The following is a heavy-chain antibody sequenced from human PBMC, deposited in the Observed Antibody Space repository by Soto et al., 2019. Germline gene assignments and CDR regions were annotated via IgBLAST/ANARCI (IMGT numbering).Heavy chain of an antibody. J-gene: IGHJ6*02. D-gene: IGHD3-10*01. CDR2: INPNSGGT. CDR1: GYTFTGYY. V-gene: IGHV1-2*02. Sequence: QVQLVQSGAEVKKPGASVKVSCKASGYTFTGYYMHWVRQAPGQGLEWMGWINPNSGGTNYAQKFQGRVTMTRDTSISTAYMELSRLRSDDTAVYYCARGGHYYGSGSYYAKGVGMDVWGQGTTVTVSS. CDR3: ARGGHYYGSGSYYAKGVGMDV.